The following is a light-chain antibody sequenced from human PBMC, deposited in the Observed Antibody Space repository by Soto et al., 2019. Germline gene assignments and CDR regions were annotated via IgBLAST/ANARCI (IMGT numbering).Light chain of an antibody. V-gene: IGKV3-20*01. J-gene: IGKJ2*01. CDR2: GAS. CDR1: QSVSSSSY. Sequence: EIVLTQSPGTLSLSPGERATLSCRASQSVSSSSYLAWYQQKPGQAPRLLIYGASSMATGIPDRFSGSGSATAFTLTISRLEPEDFAVYYCRQYGSSPSYTFGQGTKLEIK. CDR3: RQYGSSPSYT.